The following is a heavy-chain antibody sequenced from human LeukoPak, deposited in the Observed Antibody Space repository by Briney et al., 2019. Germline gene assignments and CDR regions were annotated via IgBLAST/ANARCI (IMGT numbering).Heavy chain of an antibody. CDR1: GFTFDDYA. V-gene: IGHV3-23*01. D-gene: IGHD6-19*01. CDR3: AKTGPGSGWARYYFEF. J-gene: IGHJ4*02. Sequence: GGSLRLSCAASGFTFDDYAMHWVRQAPGKGLEWVSGITTSGGTYYADSVKGRFTISRDNSKSTVYLQMNYLRAEDTAVYYCAKTGPGSGWARYYFEFWGQGALVTVSS. CDR2: ITTSGGT.